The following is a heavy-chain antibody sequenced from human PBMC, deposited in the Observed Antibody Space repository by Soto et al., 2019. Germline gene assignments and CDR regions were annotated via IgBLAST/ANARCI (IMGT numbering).Heavy chain of an antibody. CDR2: INAGNGNT. CDR3: ARGLSLGGVVIIPNYYGMDV. V-gene: IGHV1-3*01. CDR1: GYTFTSYA. J-gene: IGHJ6*02. Sequence: ASVKVSCKASGYTFTSYAMHWVRQAPGQRLEWMGWINAGNGNTKYSQKFQGRVTITRDTSASTAYMELSSLRSEDTAVYYCARGLSLGGVVIIPNYYGMDVWGQGTTVTV. D-gene: IGHD3-3*01.